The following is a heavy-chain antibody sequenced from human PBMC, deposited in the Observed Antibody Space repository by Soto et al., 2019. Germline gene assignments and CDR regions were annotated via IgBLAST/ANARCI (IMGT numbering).Heavy chain of an antibody. CDR1: GFTFSSYG. CDR3: AKDSVRYNWNGGGYFDY. J-gene: IGHJ4*02. V-gene: IGHV3-30*18. CDR2: ISYDGSNK. D-gene: IGHD1-20*01. Sequence: GGSLRLSCAASGFTFSSYGMHWVRQAPGKGLEWVAVISYDGSNKYYADSVKGRFTISRDNSKNTLYLQMNSLRAEDTAVYYCAKDSVRYNWNGGGYFDYWGQGTLVTVSS.